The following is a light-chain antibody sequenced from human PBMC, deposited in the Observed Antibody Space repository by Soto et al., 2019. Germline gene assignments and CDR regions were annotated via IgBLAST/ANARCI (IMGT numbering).Light chain of an antibody. Sequence: DIRMTQSRSSLSSSVGDISTITCRASQSISSYLNWYQQKPGKAPKLLIYAASSLQSGVPSRFSGSGSGTDFTLTISSLQPEDFATYYCQQSYSTPRTFGQGTKVDIK. J-gene: IGKJ1*01. CDR3: QQSYSTPRT. V-gene: IGKV1-39*01. CDR2: AAS. CDR1: QSISSY.